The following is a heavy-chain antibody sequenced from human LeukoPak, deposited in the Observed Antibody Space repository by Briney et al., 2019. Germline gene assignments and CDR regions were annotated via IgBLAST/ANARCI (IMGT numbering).Heavy chain of an antibody. J-gene: IGHJ4*02. CDR3: AKAQDIVVVVAATSFDY. CDR2: ISGSGGST. Sequence: GGSLRLSCAASGFTFSSYAMSWVRQAPGKGLEWVSAISGSGGSTYYADSVKGRFTISRDNSKNTLYLQMNSLRAEDTAVYYCAKAQDIVVVVAATSFDYWGQGTLVTVSS. CDR1: GFTFSSYA. V-gene: IGHV3-23*01. D-gene: IGHD2-15*01.